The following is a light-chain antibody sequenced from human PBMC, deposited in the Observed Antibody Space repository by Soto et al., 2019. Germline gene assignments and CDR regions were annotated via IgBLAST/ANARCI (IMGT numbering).Light chain of an antibody. Sequence: ETVMTPSPVALSVSPGERANLSCRARQNVRKNLAWYQQKPGQAPRLLIYGASTRATGIPARFSGDGSGTEFTLTIDSLQSEDFVVYYCLQYDGWPLTFGQGTRLEIK. J-gene: IGKJ5*01. V-gene: IGKV3-15*01. CDR2: GAS. CDR1: QNVRKN. CDR3: LQYDGWPLT.